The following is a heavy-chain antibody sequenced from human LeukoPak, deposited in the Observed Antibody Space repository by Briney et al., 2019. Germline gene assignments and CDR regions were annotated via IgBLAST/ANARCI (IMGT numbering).Heavy chain of an antibody. CDR3: ARPSPRARPYDVFDI. D-gene: IGHD2-2*01. V-gene: IGHV1-3*01. CDR2: INAGNGNT. CDR1: GYTFTNFA. Sequence: ASVKVSCKASGYTFTNFAMHWVRQAPGQSLEWMGWINAGNGNTKYSQKFQGRVTITRDTSASTAYMELSSLRSEDTAVYYCARPSPRARPYDVFDIWGQGTMVTVSS. J-gene: IGHJ3*02.